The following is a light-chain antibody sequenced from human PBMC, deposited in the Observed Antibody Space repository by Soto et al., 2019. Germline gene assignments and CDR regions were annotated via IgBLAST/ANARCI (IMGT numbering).Light chain of an antibody. Sequence: EIVMTQSPATLSVSPGDRATLSCRASQSVSSNLAWYQQKPGLAPRLLIYGSSTRAAGITARFSGSGSGTEFTLTIGSLQSEDVAIYYCQQYNNWPPATFGGGTKVEI. CDR1: QSVSSN. CDR2: GSS. CDR3: QQYNNWPPAT. J-gene: IGKJ4*01. V-gene: IGKV3-15*01.